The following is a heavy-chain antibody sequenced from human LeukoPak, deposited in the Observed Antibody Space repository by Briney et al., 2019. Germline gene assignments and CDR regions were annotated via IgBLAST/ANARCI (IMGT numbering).Heavy chain of an antibody. CDR2: INHSGST. CDR1: GGSFSGYY. CDR3: ARGRDYDILTGYLYYYCGMDV. V-gene: IGHV4-34*01. Sequence: PSETLSLTCAVYGGSFSGYYWSWIRQPPGKGLEWIGEINHSGSTNYNPSLKSRVTISVDTSKNQFSLKLSSVTAADTAVYYCARGRDYDILTGYLYYYCGMDVWGQGTTVTVSS. D-gene: IGHD3-9*01. J-gene: IGHJ6*02.